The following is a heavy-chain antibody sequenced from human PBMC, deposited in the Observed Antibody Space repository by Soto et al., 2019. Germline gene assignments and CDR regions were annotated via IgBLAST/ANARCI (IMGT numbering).Heavy chain of an antibody. CDR2: ISHDGSFK. CDR3: AKLEGSVPVDGDWFDP. J-gene: IGHJ5*02. D-gene: IGHD6-19*01. CDR1: GFSFSSHG. V-gene: IGHV3-30*18. Sequence: QVQLVESGGGVVQPGRSLRLSCAASGFSFSSHGMHWVRQAPGRGLEWVAVISHDGSFKSYADSLRGRFTVSRDNSKNTLYLQIHSLRPEDTAVYYCAKLEGSVPVDGDWFDPWPGNPGHRLL.